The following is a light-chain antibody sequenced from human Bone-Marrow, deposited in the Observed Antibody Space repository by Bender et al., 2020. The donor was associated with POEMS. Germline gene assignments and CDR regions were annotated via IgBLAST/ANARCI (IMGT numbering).Light chain of an antibody. CDR3: AVWDDSLNGWV. J-gene: IGLJ3*02. V-gene: IGLV1-44*01. Sequence: QSALTQPASVSGSPGQSITISCSGSSSNIGSNFVYWYQHLPGTAPKVLIYGNKQRPSGVPDRFSGSRSGTSASLAISGLQSEDEADYYCAVWDDSLNGWVFGGGTKLTVL. CDR1: SSNIGSNF. CDR2: GNK.